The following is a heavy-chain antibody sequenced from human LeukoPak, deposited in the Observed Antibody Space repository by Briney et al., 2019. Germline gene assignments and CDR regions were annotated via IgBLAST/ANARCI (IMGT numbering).Heavy chain of an antibody. Sequence: SSETLSLTCTVSGGSISSYYWSWIRQPPGKGLECIGYIYYNERPNYNPSLKSRVTISVDTSKNQFSLKLTSVTAADTAVYYCARRGGSPLGAFDIWGQGTMVTVSS. D-gene: IGHD1-26*01. CDR1: GGSISSYY. J-gene: IGHJ3*02. V-gene: IGHV4-59*01. CDR3: ARRGGSPLGAFDI. CDR2: IYYNERP.